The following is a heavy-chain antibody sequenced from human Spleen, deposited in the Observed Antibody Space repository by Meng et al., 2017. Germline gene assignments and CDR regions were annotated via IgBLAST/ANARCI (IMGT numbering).Heavy chain of an antibody. CDR2: INHSGST. CDR1: GGSFSDYY. V-gene: IGHV4-34*01. Sequence: KPTGSFVLPGVVSGGSFSDYYWSWIRQPPGKGLEWIGEINHSGSTNYNPSLESRATISVDTSQNNLSLKLSSVTAADSAVYYCAKGPTTMAHDFDYWGQGTLVTVSS. CDR3: AKGPTTMAHDFDY. J-gene: IGHJ4*02. D-gene: IGHD4-11*01.